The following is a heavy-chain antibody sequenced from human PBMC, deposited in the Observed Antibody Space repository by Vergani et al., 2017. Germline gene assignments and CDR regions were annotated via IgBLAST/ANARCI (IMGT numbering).Heavy chain of an antibody. J-gene: IGHJ4*02. V-gene: IGHV5-51*01. CDR3: AXSQKRESLYYYDSSGYPL. CDR1: GYSFTSYW. Sequence: EVQLVQSGAEVKKPGESLKISCKGSGYSFTSYWIGWVRQMPGKGLEWMGIIYPGDSDTRYSPSFQGQVTISADKSISTAYLQWSSLKASDTAMYYCAXSQKRESLYYYDSSGYPLWGQGTLVTVSS. CDR2: IYPGDSDT. D-gene: IGHD3-22*01.